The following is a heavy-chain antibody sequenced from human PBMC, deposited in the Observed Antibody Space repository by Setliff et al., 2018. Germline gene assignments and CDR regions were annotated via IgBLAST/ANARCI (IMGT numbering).Heavy chain of an antibody. CDR1: GGTFSYYY. CDR2: INHTGTT. V-gene: IGHV4-34*01. J-gene: IGHJ4*02. Sequence: PSETLSLTCAASGGTFSYYYWTWIRQPPGKGLEWVGEINHTGTTKYNSSLKSRVTISVDTSKSQFSLRLNSVTAADTAVYYCARTGTYRYFDYWGRGTLVTVSS. CDR3: ARTGTYRYFDY. D-gene: IGHD1-1*01.